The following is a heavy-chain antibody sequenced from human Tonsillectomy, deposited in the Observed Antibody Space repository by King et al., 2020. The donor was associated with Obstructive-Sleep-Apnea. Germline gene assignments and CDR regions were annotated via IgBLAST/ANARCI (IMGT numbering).Heavy chain of an antibody. Sequence: VQLQESGPGLVKPSQTLSLTCTVSGVSLSSGDYYWSWIRQHPGKGLGWIGYISYSGSNYHNPSLKSRVSMSLDTSQNQFFLKLRSVTAADTAVYYCAGEIPALYDILTGYFDYWGQGALVTVSS. CDR3: AGEIPALYDILTGYFDY. CDR2: ISYSGSN. D-gene: IGHD3-9*01. J-gene: IGHJ4*02. CDR1: GVSLSSGDYY. V-gene: IGHV4-31*03.